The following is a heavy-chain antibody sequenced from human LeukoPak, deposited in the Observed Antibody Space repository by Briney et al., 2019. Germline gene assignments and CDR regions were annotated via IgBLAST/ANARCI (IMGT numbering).Heavy chain of an antibody. J-gene: IGHJ6*03. V-gene: IGHV3-23*01. CDR3: ARSRLKRVGATPSNYYYYMDV. D-gene: IGHD1-26*01. CDR1: GFTFSSYA. Sequence: PGGSLRLSCAASGFTFSSYAMSWVRQAPGKGLEWVSAISGSGGSTYYADSVKGRFTISRDNSKNTLYLQMNSRRAADTAVYYCARSRLKRVGATPSNYYYYMDVWGKGTTVTVSS. CDR2: ISGSGGST.